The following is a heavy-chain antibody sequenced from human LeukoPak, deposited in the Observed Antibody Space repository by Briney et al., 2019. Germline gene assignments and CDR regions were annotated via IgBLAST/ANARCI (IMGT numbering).Heavy chain of an antibody. CDR3: ARDRHCTSTSCHNPVTSVYFYYYMDV. CDR1: GDSINNYY. J-gene: IGHJ6*03. D-gene: IGHD2-2*01. CDR2: IYSSGTT. V-gene: IGHV4-4*07. Sequence: TTSETLSLTCSVSGDSINNYYWSWIRQPAGKGPEWVGRIYSSGTTNYNPSLESRVSMSVDTSKNQVSLRLTALTAADTAVYYCARDRHCTSTSCHNPVTSVYFYYYMDVWGKGTTVTVSS.